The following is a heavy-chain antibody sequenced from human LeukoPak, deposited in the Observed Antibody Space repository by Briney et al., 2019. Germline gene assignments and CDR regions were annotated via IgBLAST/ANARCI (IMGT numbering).Heavy chain of an antibody. V-gene: IGHV4-39*07. CDR1: GGSISSSSYY. Sequence: PSETLSLTCTVSGGSISSSSYYWGWIRQPPGKGLEWIGSIYYSGSTYYNPSLKSRVTISVDTSKNQFSLKLSSVTAADTAVYYCARGAYSGRFFDYWGQGTLVTVSS. CDR2: IYYSGST. CDR3: ARGAYSGRFFDY. D-gene: IGHD1-26*01. J-gene: IGHJ4*02.